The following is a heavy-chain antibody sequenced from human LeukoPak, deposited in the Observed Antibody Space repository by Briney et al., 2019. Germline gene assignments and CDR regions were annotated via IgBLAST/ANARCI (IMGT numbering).Heavy chain of an antibody. J-gene: IGHJ4*02. V-gene: IGHV3-23*01. D-gene: IGHD3-22*01. CDR1: GFTFSSYA. Sequence: PGRSLRLSCAVSGFTFSSYAMSWVRQPPGKGLGWVSAISGMGGNTYYADSGKGRLTISRHTSENTLCLQMNSVRAEGTAVYYCAKDLSSMIVVVQDYWGEGTLVTVSS. CDR2: ISGMGGNT. CDR3: AKDLSSMIVVVQDY.